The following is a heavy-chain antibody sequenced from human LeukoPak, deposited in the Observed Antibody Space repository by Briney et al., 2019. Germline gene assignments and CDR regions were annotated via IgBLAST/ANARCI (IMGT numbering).Heavy chain of an antibody. Sequence: ASVKVSCKASGGTFSSYAISWVRQAPGQGLEWMAWINTDNGNTNYAQKFQGRVTLTTDTSASTIYMELRSLRSDDTAVYYCASSLCSSTSCYFDYFDYWGQGTLVTVSS. CDR2: INTDNGNT. CDR1: GGTFSSYA. J-gene: IGHJ4*02. CDR3: ASSLCSSTSCYFDYFDY. V-gene: IGHV1-18*01. D-gene: IGHD2-2*01.